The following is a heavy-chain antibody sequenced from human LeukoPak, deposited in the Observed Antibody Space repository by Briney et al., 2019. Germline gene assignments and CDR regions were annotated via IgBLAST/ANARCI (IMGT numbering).Heavy chain of an antibody. CDR3: AREIVVVNHYYMDV. CDR2: IYYSGST. J-gene: IGHJ6*03. CDR1: GGSISCHY. Sequence: SETLSLACTVSGGSISCHYWSWIRHPPGKGLEWIGYIYYSGSTNYNPSLKSRVTISVDTSKNQFSLKLSSVTAADTAVYYCAREIVVVNHYYMDVWGKGTTVTVSS. V-gene: IGHV4-59*11. D-gene: IGHD3-22*01.